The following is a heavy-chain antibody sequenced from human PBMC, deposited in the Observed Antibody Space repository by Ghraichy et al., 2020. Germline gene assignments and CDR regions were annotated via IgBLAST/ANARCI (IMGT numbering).Heavy chain of an antibody. D-gene: IGHD2-15*01. CDR1: GGSISSYY. CDR2: IYYSGST. CDR3: ASLLGYCSGGSCYTNAFDI. V-gene: IGHV4-59*01. J-gene: IGHJ3*02. Sequence: GSLRLSCTVSGGSISSYYWSWIRQPPGKGLEWIGYIYYSGSTNYNPSLKSRVTISVDTSKNQFSLKLSSVTAADTAVYYCASLLGYCSGGSCYTNAFDIWGQGTMVTVSS.